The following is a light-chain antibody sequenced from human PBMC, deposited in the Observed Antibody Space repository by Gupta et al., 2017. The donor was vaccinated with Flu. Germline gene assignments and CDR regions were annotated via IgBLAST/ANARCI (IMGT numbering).Light chain of an antibody. CDR3: QVWHSSMDPV. Sequence: SYVLTQPPSMSVSPGQTAEITCGGSNLGNKDVHWYQQKSGQAPVRVVYDDSDRPSGIPERFSGLNSGNTDTLTISSVEAGDEAVYYCQVWHSSMDPVFGGGTKLTVL. V-gene: IGLV3-21*02. J-gene: IGLJ2*01. CDR1: NLGNKD. CDR2: DDS.